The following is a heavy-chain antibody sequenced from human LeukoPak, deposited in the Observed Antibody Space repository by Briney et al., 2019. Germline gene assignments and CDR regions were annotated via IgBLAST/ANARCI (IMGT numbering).Heavy chain of an antibody. CDR1: GFTFNRYY. J-gene: IGHJ4*02. CDR2: INSDGSST. CDR3: TRVFVGDEYSSSGY. V-gene: IGHV3-74*01. Sequence: GGSLRLSCAASGFTFNRYYMHWVRQAPGKGLMWVSRINSDGSSTTYADSVKGRFTISRDNAKNTLYLQMNSLKVEDTAVYYCTRVFVGDEYSSSGYWGQGTLVTVSS. D-gene: IGHD6-13*01.